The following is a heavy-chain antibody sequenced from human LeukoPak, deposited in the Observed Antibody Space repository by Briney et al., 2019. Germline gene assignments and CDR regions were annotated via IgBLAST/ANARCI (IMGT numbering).Heavy chain of an antibody. CDR2: IYRAGNT. Sequence: EGSLRLSCAASGFTVSSNYMTWVRQAPGKGLEWVSVIYRAGNTYYADSVKGRFTTSRDNSKNTVYLQMNSLRAEDTAVYYCAKGIAFFGVVRVAGFDYWGQGTLVTVSS. D-gene: IGHD3-3*01. V-gene: IGHV3-53*01. CDR1: GFTVSSNY. J-gene: IGHJ4*02. CDR3: AKGIAFFGVVRVAGFDY.